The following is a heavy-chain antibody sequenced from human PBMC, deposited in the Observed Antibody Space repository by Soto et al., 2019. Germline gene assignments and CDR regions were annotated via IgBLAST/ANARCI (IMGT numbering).Heavy chain of an antibody. J-gene: IGHJ4*02. V-gene: IGHV4-31*03. CDR3: ARVQASSGYLIDY. D-gene: IGHD3-22*01. CDR1: GGSIRSGGYY. CDR2: IYYSGST. Sequence: QVQLQESGPGLLKPSQTLSRTCTVSGGSIRSGGYYWRWIRQHPGKGMEWIGYIYYSGSTYYNPSLKSRVTISVDTSKNQFSLKLSSVTAADTAVYYCARVQASSGYLIDYWGQGTLVTVSS.